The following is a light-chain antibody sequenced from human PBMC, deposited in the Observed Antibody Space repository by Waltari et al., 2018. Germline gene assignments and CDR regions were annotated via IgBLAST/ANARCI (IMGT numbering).Light chain of an antibody. J-gene: IGLJ2*01. Sequence: QSVLTQPPSVAGAPGQRVTIPCTGGSTNIGAGYDVPWYQQLPGTAPKLLIYGNSNRPSGVPDRFSGSKSGTSASLAITGLQAEDEADYYCQSYDSSLSGSKVFGGGTKLTVL. CDR3: QSYDSSLSGSKV. CDR1: STNIGAGYD. V-gene: IGLV1-40*01. CDR2: GNS.